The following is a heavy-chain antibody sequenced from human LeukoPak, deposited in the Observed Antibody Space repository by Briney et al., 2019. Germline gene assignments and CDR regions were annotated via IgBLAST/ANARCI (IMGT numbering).Heavy chain of an antibody. Sequence: SETLSLTCTVSGGSISSSSYYWGWIRQPPGKGLEWIGSIYYSGSTYYNPSLKSRVTISVDTSKNQFSLKLSSVTAADTAVYYCARDCSTYYDFWSGWGGPGYYYYYMDVWGKGTTVTVSS. CDR3: ARDCSTYYDFWSGWGGPGYYYYYMDV. D-gene: IGHD3-3*01. V-gene: IGHV4-39*07. J-gene: IGHJ6*03. CDR1: GGSISSSSYY. CDR2: IYYSGST.